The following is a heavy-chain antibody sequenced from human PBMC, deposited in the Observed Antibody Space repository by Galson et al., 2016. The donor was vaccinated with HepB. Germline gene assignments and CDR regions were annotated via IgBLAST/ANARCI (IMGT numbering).Heavy chain of an antibody. J-gene: IGHJ4*02. D-gene: IGHD5-18*01. Sequence: CKASGYTLTTHGIHWVRQAPGQRLEWMGWINAGNGNTKYSQKFQGRITITRDTSASTAYMELSSLSSEDTAVYYCAGGYTYGFIDWGQGTLVTVSS. CDR2: INAGNGNT. V-gene: IGHV1-3*01. CDR1: GYTLTTHG. CDR3: AGGYTYGFID.